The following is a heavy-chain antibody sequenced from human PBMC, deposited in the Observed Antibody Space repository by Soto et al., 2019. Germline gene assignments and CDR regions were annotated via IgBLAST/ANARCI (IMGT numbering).Heavy chain of an antibody. Sequence: GESLKISCKGSGYSFTSYWISWVRQMPGEGLEWMGRIDPSDSYTNYSPSFQGHVTISADKSISTAYLQWSSLKASDTAMYYCARRLIAAADPFDYWGQGTLVTVSS. D-gene: IGHD6-13*01. V-gene: IGHV5-10-1*01. CDR3: ARRLIAAADPFDY. CDR2: IDPSDSYT. J-gene: IGHJ4*02. CDR1: GYSFTSYW.